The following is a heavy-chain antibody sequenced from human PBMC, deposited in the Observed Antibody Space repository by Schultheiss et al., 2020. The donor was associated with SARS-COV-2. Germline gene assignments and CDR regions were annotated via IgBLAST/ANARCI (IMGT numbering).Heavy chain of an antibody. J-gene: IGHJ3*02. D-gene: IGHD2-21*02. CDR3: ARDAPHYCDSDCQSLDAFDI. V-gene: IGHV3-30-3*01. CDR1: GFIVRTNY. CDR2: ISYDGSNK. Sequence: GGSLRLSCADSGFIVRTNYMSWVRQAPGKGLEWVAVISYDGSNKYYADSVKGRFTISRDNAKNSLYLQMNRLRAEDTAVYYCARDAPHYCDSDCQSLDAFDIWGLGTMVTVSS.